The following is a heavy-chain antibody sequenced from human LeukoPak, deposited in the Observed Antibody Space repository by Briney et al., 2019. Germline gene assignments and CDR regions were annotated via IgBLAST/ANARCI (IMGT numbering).Heavy chain of an antibody. D-gene: IGHD6-13*01. V-gene: IGHV1-2*02. CDR3: ARSIAAAGLTFDP. J-gene: IGHJ5*02. Sequence: ASVKVSCKASGYTFTGYYMHWVRQAPGQGLEWMGWINPNSGGTNYAQKFQGRVTMTRDTSISTAYMELSRLRSDDTAVYYCARSIAAAGLTFDPWGQGTLVTVSS. CDR1: GYTFTGYY. CDR2: INPNSGGT.